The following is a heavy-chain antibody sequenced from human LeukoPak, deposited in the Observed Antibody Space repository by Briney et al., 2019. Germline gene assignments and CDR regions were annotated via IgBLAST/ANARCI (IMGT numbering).Heavy chain of an antibody. CDR3: AKDAGTTRSFYYFDY. D-gene: IGHD1-1*01. CDR2: ISGSGGST. Sequence: GGSLRLSCAVSGFTFSSYGMSWVRQAPGKGLEWVSAISGSGGSTYYADSVKGRFTISRDNSKNTLYLQMNSLRAEDTAVYYCAKDAGTTRSFYYFDYWGQGTLVTVSS. V-gene: IGHV3-23*01. CDR1: GFTFSSYG. J-gene: IGHJ4*02.